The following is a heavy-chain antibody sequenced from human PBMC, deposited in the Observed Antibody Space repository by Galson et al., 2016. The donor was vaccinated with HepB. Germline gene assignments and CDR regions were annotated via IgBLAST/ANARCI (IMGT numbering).Heavy chain of an antibody. CDR2: IISIFGSP. CDR1: GGTFSGYV. J-gene: IGHJ4*01. D-gene: IGHD6-13*01. Sequence: SVKVSCKVSGGTFSGYVINWVRQAPGQGLEWMGGIISIFGSPNYAQRFQARLTITADESTTTVYMELSSLKSQDTAVFYWAGMIRRAAVRRKHWDHGTLVTVS. CDR3: AGMIRRAAVRRKH. V-gene: IGHV1-69*13.